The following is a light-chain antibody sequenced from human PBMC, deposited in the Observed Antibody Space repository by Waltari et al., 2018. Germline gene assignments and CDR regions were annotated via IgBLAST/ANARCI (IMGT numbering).Light chain of an antibody. CDR2: GAS. Sequence: DIQMTQSPSTLSASVGDRVTITCRASQSISSSLAWYQQKPGKAPKFLIYGASSLESGVPSRFSGSGSGTEFTLTISSLQPDDFATYFCQQYDAYALTFGGGTKVEIK. CDR3: QQYDAYALT. CDR1: QSISSS. J-gene: IGKJ4*01. V-gene: IGKV1-5*03.